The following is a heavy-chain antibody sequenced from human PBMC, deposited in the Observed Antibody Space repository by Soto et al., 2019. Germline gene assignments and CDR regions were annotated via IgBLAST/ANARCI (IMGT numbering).Heavy chain of an antibody. CDR3: VLYGLGSPC. V-gene: IGHV3-74*01. J-gene: IGHJ4*02. D-gene: IGHD3-10*01. CDR2: INSDGSST. Sequence: EVQLVESGGGLVQPGGSLRLSCAASGFTFSYYWMHWVRQAPGKGLVWVSSINSDGSSTRYADSVKGRFTISRDNAKNTLYLQMNSLRAEDTAVYYCVLYGLGSPCWGQGTLVTVSA. CDR1: GFTFSYYW.